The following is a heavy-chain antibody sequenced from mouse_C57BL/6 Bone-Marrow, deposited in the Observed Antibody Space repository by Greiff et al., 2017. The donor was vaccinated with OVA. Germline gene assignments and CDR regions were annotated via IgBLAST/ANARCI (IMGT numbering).Heavy chain of an antibody. CDR1: GYTFTDYY. CDR2: IYPGSGNT. J-gene: IGHJ1*03. CDR3: ASPLYYGSSLYWYFDV. Sequence: VQLQQSGAELVRPGASVKLSCKASGYTFTDYYINWVKQRPGQGLEWIARIYPGSGNTYYNEKFKGKATLTAEKSSSTAYMQLSSLTSEDSAVYFCASPLYYGSSLYWYFDVWGTGTTVTVSS. D-gene: IGHD1-1*01. V-gene: IGHV1-76*01.